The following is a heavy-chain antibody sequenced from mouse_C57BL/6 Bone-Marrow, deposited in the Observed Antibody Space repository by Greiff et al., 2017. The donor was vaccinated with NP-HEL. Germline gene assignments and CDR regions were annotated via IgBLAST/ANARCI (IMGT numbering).Heavy chain of an antibody. D-gene: IGHD1-1*01. CDR1: GYTFTDYY. V-gene: IGHV1-19*01. CDR2: INPYNGGT. J-gene: IGHJ2*01. CDR3: ARDSTVVFDY. Sequence: EVKLQESGPVLVKPGASVKMSCKASGYTFTDYYMNWVKQSHGKSLEWIGVINPYNGGTSYNQKFKGKATLTVDKSSSTAYMELNSLTSEDSAVYYCARDSTVVFDYWGQGTTLTVSS.